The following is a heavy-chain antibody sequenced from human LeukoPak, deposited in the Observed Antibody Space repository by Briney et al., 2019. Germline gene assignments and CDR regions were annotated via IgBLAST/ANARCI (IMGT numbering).Heavy chain of an antibody. V-gene: IGHV3-74*01. D-gene: IGHD5-18*01. Sequence: GGSLRLSCAASGFTFSSHLMHWVRQAPGKGLVWVSRISSDGTYTNYTDSVRGRFTISRDNAKNTLYLQMNSLRAEDTAVYYCARDQRIQLWSPVFFDYWGQGTLVTVSS. CDR1: GFTFSSHL. CDR3: ARDQRIQLWSPVFFDY. J-gene: IGHJ4*02. CDR2: ISSDGTYT.